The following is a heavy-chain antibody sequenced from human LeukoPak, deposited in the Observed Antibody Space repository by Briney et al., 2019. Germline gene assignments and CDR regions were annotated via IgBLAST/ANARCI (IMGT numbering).Heavy chain of an antibody. V-gene: IGHV3-48*01. D-gene: IGHD6-25*01. CDR3: ARFAAGGSYYYYMDV. J-gene: IGHJ6*03. Sequence: GGSLRLSCAASGFTFSTYGMNWVRQAPGKGLQWVSDISSSSSTTYYADSVKGRFTISRDNAKNSLYLQMNSLRAHDTAVYYCARFAAGGSYYYYMDVWGKGTTVPVSS. CDR1: GFTFSTYG. CDR2: ISSSSSTT.